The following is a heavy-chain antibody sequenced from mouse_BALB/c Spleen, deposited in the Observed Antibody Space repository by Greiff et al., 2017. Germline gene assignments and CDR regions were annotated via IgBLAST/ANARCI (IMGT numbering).Heavy chain of an antibody. CDR1: GFSLTGYG. J-gene: IGHJ4*01. CDR2: IWGDGST. D-gene: IGHD1-1*01. V-gene: IGHV2-6-7*01. CDR3: ARDERWGYYGRPMDY. Sequence: VQGVESGPGLVAPSQSLSITCTVSGFSLTGYGVNWVRQPPGKGLEWLGMIWGDGSTDYNSALKSRLSISKDNSKSQVFLKMNSLQTDDTARYYCARDERWGYYGRPMDYWGQGTSVTVSS.